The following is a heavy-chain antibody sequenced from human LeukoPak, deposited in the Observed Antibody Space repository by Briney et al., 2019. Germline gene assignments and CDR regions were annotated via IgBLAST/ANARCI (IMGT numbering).Heavy chain of an antibody. CDR3: ARDAVLRFLDHNGWFDP. CDR2: INPSGGST. J-gene: IGHJ5*02. V-gene: IGHV1-46*01. D-gene: IGHD3-3*01. Sequence: ASVKVSCKASGYTFTSYYMHWVRQAPGQGLEWMGIINPSGGSTSYAQKFQGRVTMTRDTSTSTVYMELSSLRSEDTAVYYCARDAVLRFLDHNGWFDPWGQGTLVTVSS. CDR1: GYTFTSYY.